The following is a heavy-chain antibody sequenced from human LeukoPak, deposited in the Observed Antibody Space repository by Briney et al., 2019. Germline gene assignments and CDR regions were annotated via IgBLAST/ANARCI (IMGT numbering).Heavy chain of an antibody. CDR2: ISSSGSTI. J-gene: IGHJ3*02. Sequence: GGSLRLSCAASGFIFSSYGMHWVRQAPGKGLEWVSYISSSGSTIYYADSVKGRFTISRDNAKNSLYLQMNSLRAEDTAVYYCARAGTYYDILTGYSAFAAFDIWGQGTMVTVSS. D-gene: IGHD3-9*01. V-gene: IGHV3-48*04. CDR1: GFIFSSYG. CDR3: ARAGTYYDILTGYSAFAAFDI.